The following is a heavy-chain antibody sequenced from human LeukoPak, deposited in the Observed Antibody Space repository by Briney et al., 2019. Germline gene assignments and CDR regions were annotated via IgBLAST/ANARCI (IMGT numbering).Heavy chain of an antibody. CDR1: GDSVSSNSAA. Sequence: SQTLTLTCAISGDSVSSNSAAWNWMRQSPSRGLEWLGRTYYRTKWYNDYAVSVKSRITINPDTSKNQFSLQLNSVTPEDTAVYCCARTSARITMIVVVIPLFDYWGQGTLVTVSS. V-gene: IGHV6-1*01. D-gene: IGHD3-22*01. J-gene: IGHJ4*02. CDR3: ARTSARITMIVVVIPLFDY. CDR2: TYYRTKWYN.